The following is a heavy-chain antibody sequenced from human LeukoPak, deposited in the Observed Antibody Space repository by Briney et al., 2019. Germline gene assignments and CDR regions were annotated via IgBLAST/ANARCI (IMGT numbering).Heavy chain of an antibody. J-gene: IGHJ5*02. CDR2: IYGGGST. CDR1: GVTVSSMY. CDR3: ASLGGSGSLNCFDP. Sequence: GGSLRLSCAASGVTVSSMYMSWVRQAPGKGLEWVSVIYGGGSTFYADSVKGRFTLSRDNCKNTLYLHMDTLRAEDTAVYYCASLGGSGSLNCFDPWGQGTLVTVSS. D-gene: IGHD3-10*01. V-gene: IGHV3-53*01.